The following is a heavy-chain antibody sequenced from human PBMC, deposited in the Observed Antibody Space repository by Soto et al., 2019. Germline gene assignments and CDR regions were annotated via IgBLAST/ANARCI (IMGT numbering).Heavy chain of an antibody. CDR2: INAGNGNT. V-gene: IGHV1-3*01. Sequence: QVQLVQSGAEVKKPGASVKVSCKASGYTFTSYAMHWVRQAPGQRLEWMGWINAGNGNTKYSQKFQGRVTIIRDTSASTAYMELSSLRSEDTAVYYCARGPGGPAGPGDYWGQGTLVTVSS. CDR3: ARGPGGPAGPGDY. J-gene: IGHJ4*02. D-gene: IGHD2-15*01. CDR1: GYTFTSYA.